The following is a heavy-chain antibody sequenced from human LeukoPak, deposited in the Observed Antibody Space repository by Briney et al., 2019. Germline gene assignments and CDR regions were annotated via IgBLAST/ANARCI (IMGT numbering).Heavy chain of an antibody. CDR2: INHSGST. J-gene: IGHJ3*02. CDR1: GGSFSGYY. D-gene: IGHD3-3*01. V-gene: IGHV4-34*01. CDR3: ARGPYYDFWSGYYHGAFDI. Sequence: SETLSLTCAVYGGSFSGYYWSWIRQPPGKGLEWIGEINHSGSTNYNPSLKSRVTISVDTSKNQFSLKLSSVTAADTAVYYCARGPYYDFWSGYYHGAFDIWGQGTMVTVSS.